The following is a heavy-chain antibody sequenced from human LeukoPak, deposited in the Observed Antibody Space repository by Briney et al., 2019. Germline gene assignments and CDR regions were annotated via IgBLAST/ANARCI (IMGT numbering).Heavy chain of an antibody. CDR3: ARGYDSSGYYPRALDY. CDR1: GVTFSSYGSYS. D-gene: IGHD3-22*01. Sequence: GGSLRLSCAASGVTFSSYGSYSMNWVRQAPGKGLEWVSSISVRSSHIYYVDSVKGRVTISRDNAKNSLYLQMNSLRAEDPAVYYCARGYDSSGYYPRALDYWGQGTLVTVSS. J-gene: IGHJ4*02. CDR2: ISVRSSHI. V-gene: IGHV3-21*01.